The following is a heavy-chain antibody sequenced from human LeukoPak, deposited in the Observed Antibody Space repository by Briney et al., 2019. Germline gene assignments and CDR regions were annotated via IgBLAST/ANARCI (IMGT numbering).Heavy chain of an antibody. CDR2: ISGSGGRT. V-gene: IGHV3-23*01. D-gene: IGHD3-16*01. CDR1: GFTFSSYA. J-gene: IGHJ4*02. Sequence: GGSLRLSCAVSGFTFSSYAMSWVCQAPGKGLERVAAISGSGGRTYYADFVKGRFTISRDNSKNTLYLQMNSLRAEDTAVYYCAKVWGNYYYLDYWGQGTLVTVSS. CDR3: AKVWGNYYYLDY.